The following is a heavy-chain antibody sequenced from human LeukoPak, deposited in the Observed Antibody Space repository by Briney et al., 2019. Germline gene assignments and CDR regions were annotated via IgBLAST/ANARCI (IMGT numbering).Heavy chain of an antibody. CDR2: IYYSGNT. CDR1: DGSLSSSSYY. J-gene: IGHJ4*02. CDR3: CGGQSGPQPLYFDS. D-gene: IGHD3-16*01. Sequence: SETLSLTCTVSDGSLSSSSYYWGWIRQPPGKGLEWIGSIYYSGNTYYNPSLKSRVTTSVDSSKNQFSLKLSSVTAADTAVYFCCGGQSGPQPLYFDSWAQEPLVTVSS. V-gene: IGHV4-39*07.